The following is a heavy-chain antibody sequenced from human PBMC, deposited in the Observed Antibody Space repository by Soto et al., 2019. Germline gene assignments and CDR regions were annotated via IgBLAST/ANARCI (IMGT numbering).Heavy chain of an antibody. D-gene: IGHD3-22*01. CDR3: ARDRSGSGYYYSYYYGMDV. Sequence: SETLSLTCTVSCGSISSGGYYWSWIRQHPGKGLEWIGYIYYSGSTYYNPSLKSRVTISVDTSKNQFSLKLSSVTAADTAVYYCARDRSGSGYYYSYYYGMDVWGQGTTVTVSS. CDR1: CGSISSGGYY. V-gene: IGHV4-31*03. CDR2: IYYSGST. J-gene: IGHJ6*02.